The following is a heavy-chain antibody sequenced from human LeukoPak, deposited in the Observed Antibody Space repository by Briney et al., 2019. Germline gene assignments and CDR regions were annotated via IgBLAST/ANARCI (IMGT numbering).Heavy chain of an antibody. CDR2: IYTSGST. D-gene: IGHD3-22*01. J-gene: IGHJ5*02. CDR1: GGSISSYY. V-gene: IGHV4-4*09. CDR3: ARHPALYDSSGYYTRYNWFDP. Sequence: SETLSLTCTVSGGSISSYYWSWIRQPPGKGLEWIGYIYTSGSTNYNPSLKNRVTISVDTSKNLFSLKLSSVTAADTAVYYCARHPALYDSSGYYTRYNWFDPWGQGTLVTVSS.